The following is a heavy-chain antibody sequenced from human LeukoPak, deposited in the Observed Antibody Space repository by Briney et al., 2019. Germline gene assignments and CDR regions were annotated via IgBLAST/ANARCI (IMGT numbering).Heavy chain of an antibody. J-gene: IGHJ4*02. V-gene: IGHV3-49*03. D-gene: IGHD6-13*01. CDR3: GFSSSDY. CDR2: IRSKIYGATT. CDR1: GLTFSDYY. Sequence: PGGSLRLSCAASGLTFSDYYMSWIRQAPGKGLEWVSFIRSKIYGATTEYAASVKGRFTISRDDSKSIAYLQMNSLKTEDTAVYSRGFSSSDYWGQGTLVTVSS.